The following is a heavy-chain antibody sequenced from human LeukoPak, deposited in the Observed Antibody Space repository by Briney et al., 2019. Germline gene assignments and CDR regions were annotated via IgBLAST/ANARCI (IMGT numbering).Heavy chain of an antibody. CDR1: GFSFSNYW. V-gene: IGHV3-74*01. CDR2: INNDGSST. Sequence: GGSLRLSCAASGFSFSNYWMHWVRPAPGKGLVGVSCINNDGSSTNYADSVKGRFTIPRDNAKNSLYLQMNSLRAEDTAVHYFAKEEGRSGATGGDYWGQGTLVTVSS. D-gene: IGHD5-12*01. J-gene: IGHJ4*02. CDR3: AKEEGRSGATGGDY.